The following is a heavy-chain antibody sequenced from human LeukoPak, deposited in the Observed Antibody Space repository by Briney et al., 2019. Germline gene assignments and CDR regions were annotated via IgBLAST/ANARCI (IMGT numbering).Heavy chain of an antibody. CDR3: ARVGVLHDFVCRVRGRKAGLRLVSK. Sequence: PGGSLRLSCAASGFTFSNYEMHWVRQAPGKGLEWVSYISRSGSTIYYADSVKGRSIISRDNAKNSLYLQMNSLRAEDTAIFYWARVGVLHDFVCRVRGRKAGLRLVSKWG. D-gene: IGHD3-10*01. V-gene: IGHV3-48*03. J-gene: IGHJ1*01. CDR1: GFTFSNYE. CDR2: ISRSGSTI.